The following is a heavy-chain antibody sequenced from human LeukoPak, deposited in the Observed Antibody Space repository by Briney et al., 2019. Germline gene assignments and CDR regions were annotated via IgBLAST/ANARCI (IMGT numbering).Heavy chain of an antibody. CDR3: ARVGGDY. Sequence: SETLSLTCTVSGGSISSHYWSWIRQPPGKGLEWIGYIYYSGSTNYNPSLKSRVTISVDTSKNQFSLKLSSVTAADTAVYYCARVGGDYWGQGTLATVSS. CDR1: GGSISSHY. V-gene: IGHV4-59*11. J-gene: IGHJ4*02. CDR2: IYYSGST.